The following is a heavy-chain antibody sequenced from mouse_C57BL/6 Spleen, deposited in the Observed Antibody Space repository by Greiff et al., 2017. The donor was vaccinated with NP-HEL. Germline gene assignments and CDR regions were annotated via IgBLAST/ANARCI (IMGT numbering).Heavy chain of an antibody. D-gene: IGHD4-1*01. CDR2: ISSGSSTI. CDR1: GFTFSDYG. Sequence: EVQRVESGGGLVKPGGSLKLSCAASGFTFSDYGMHWVRQAPGKGLEWVAYISSGSSTIYYDDTVKGRFTISRDNAKNTLFLQMTSLRSEDTAMYYCARQTGTKRYYCDYWGQGTTLTVSS. J-gene: IGHJ2*01. V-gene: IGHV5-17*01. CDR3: ARQTGTKRYYCDY.